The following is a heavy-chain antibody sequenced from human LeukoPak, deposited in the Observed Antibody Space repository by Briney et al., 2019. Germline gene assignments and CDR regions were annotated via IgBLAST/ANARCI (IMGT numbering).Heavy chain of an antibody. CDR3: ARELSVTTDSYYYYYYMDV. J-gene: IGHJ6*03. Sequence: SETLSLTCTVSGGSISSHYWSWIRQPPGMGLEWIGYIYYSGSTNYNPSLKSRVTISVDTSKNQFSLKLSSVTAADTAVYYCARELSVTTDSYYYYYYMDVWGKGTTVTVSS. D-gene: IGHD4-11*01. V-gene: IGHV4-59*11. CDR2: IYYSGST. CDR1: GGSISSHY.